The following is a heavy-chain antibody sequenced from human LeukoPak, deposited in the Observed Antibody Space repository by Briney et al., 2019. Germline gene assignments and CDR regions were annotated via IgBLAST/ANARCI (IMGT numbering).Heavy chain of an antibody. CDR3: ARRSVEWLSNRLEISDY. CDR1: GGSISSSSYY. CDR2: IYYGGST. V-gene: IGHV4-39*01. J-gene: IGHJ4*02. D-gene: IGHD3-3*01. Sequence: SETLSLTCTVSGGSISSSSYYWGWIRQPPGKGLEWIGSIYYGGSTYYNPSLKSRVIISVDTSKNQFSLKLSSVTAADTAVYYCARRSVEWLSNRLEISDYWGQGTLVTVSS.